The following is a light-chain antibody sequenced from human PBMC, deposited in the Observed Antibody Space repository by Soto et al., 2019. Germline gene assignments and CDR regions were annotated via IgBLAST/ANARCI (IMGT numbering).Light chain of an antibody. Sequence: SYELTQPPSVSVSPGQTASITCSGYELGDRYVCWYRQKPGQSPMLVIYQDDKRPSGIPERFSGSNSGNTATLTISGTQTVGEADYYCQAWVSGTYVLGTGTKLTVL. CDR2: QDD. CDR3: QAWVSGTYV. J-gene: IGLJ1*01. CDR1: ELGDRY. V-gene: IGLV3-1*01.